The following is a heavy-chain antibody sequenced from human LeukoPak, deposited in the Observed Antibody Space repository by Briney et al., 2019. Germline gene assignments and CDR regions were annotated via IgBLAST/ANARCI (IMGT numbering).Heavy chain of an antibody. CDR3: ASARGYSSSWPFDY. V-gene: IGHV1-69*05. D-gene: IGHD6-13*01. CDR1: GGAFSSYA. Sequence: GSSVKVSCKASGGAFSSYAISWVRQAPGQGLEWMGGIIPIFGTANYAQKFQGRVTITTDESTSTAYMELSSLRSEDTAVYYCASARGYSSSWPFDYWGQGTLVTVSS. CDR2: IIPIFGTA. J-gene: IGHJ4*02.